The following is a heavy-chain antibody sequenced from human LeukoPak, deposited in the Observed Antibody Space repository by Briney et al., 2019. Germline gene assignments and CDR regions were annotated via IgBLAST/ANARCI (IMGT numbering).Heavy chain of an antibody. Sequence: GGSLRLSCAASGFTFRNYAMSWVRQDPERGLEWVSGISDSGAGTYYADSVKGRFTISRDNSKNTLYLQMDSLRAEDTAVYYCAEELRASGTPFFDFWGQGTLVTVAS. J-gene: IGHJ4*02. CDR3: AEELRASGTPFFDF. CDR2: ISDSGAGT. D-gene: IGHD2-2*01. CDR1: GFTFRNYA. V-gene: IGHV3-23*01.